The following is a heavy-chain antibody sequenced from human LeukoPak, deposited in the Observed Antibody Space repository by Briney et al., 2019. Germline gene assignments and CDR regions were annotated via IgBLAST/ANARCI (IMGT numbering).Heavy chain of an antibody. CDR3: ARTPTAMVNFDY. Sequence: ASVEVSCKASGYTFTSYDINWVRQATGQGLEWMGWMNPNSGITGYAQKFQGRVTMTRNTSISTAYMELSSLRSEDTAVYYCARTPTAMVNFDYWGQGTLVTVSS. D-gene: IGHD5-18*01. V-gene: IGHV1-8*01. CDR1: GYTFTSYD. CDR2: MNPNSGIT. J-gene: IGHJ4*02.